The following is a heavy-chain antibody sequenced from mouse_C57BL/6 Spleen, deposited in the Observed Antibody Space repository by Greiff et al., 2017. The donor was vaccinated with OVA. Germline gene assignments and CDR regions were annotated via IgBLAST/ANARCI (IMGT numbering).Heavy chain of an antibody. V-gene: IGHV1-81*01. CDR3: ARERDNYYGSSPDY. D-gene: IGHD1-1*01. CDR1: GYTFTSYG. CDR2: IYPRSGNT. J-gene: IGHJ2*01. Sequence: VQLQQSGAELARPGASVKLSCKASGYTFTSYGISWVKQRTGQGLEWIGEIYPRSGNTYYNEKFKGKATLTADKSSSTAYMELRSLTSEDSAVYFCARERDNYYGSSPDYWGKGTTLTVSS.